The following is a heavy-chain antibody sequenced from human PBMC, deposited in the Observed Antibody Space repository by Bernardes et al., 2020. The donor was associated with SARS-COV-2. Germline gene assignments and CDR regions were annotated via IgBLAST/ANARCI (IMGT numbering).Heavy chain of an antibody. CDR1: GGSLNDYY. J-gene: IGHJ4*02. D-gene: IGHD3-22*01. V-gene: IGHV4-34*01. Sequence: SETLSLTCAVYGGSLNDYYWTWVRQPPGKGLEWIGEINHTGSTNYNPALKSRVTMSLDTSRNQFSLKLKSVTAADTAVYYCVRGQREITMIVVIMTSESFHFDHWGQGSLVSVSS. CDR2: INHTGST. CDR3: VRGQREITMIVVIMTSESFHFDH.